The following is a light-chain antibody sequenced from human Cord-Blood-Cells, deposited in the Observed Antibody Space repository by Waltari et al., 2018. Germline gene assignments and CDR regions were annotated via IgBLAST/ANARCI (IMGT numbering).Light chain of an antibody. CDR1: STDVGGYNY. CDR3: CSYAGSYSYV. J-gene: IGLJ1*01. CDR2: GVS. Sequence: QSALTQPRSGSGSPVQSVTLSCTGTSTDVGGYNYVSWYQQHPGKGPKLMIYGVSKRPSGVPERFSGSKAGNTASLTISGLQAEDEADYYCCSYAGSYSYVFGTGTKVTVL. V-gene: IGLV2-11*02.